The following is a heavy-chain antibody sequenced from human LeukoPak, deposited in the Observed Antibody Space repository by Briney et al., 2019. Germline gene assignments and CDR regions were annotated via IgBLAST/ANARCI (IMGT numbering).Heavy chain of an antibody. CDR2: IKSKTDGGTT. J-gene: IGHJ4*02. CDR3: TTEASGTNVGGDY. V-gene: IGHV3-15*01. D-gene: IGHD1-26*01. CDR1: GFTFSNAW. Sequence: GGPLRLSCAASGFTFSNAWMSWVRQAPGKGLEWVGRIKSKTDGGTTDYAAPVKGRFTISRDDSKNTQYLQMNSLKTEDTAVYYCTTEASGTNVGGDYWGQGTLVTVSS.